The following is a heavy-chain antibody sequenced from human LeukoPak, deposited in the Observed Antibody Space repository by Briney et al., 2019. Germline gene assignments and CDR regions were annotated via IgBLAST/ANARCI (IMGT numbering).Heavy chain of an antibody. CDR3: ARASPKYSYGPYAFDI. CDR2: IGAYNGNT. D-gene: IGHD5-18*01. Sequence: ASVKVSCKASGYTFTSYGISWVRQAPGQGLEWMGWIGAYNGNTNYAQKLQGRVTMTTDTSTSTAYMELRSLRSDDTAVYYCARASPKYSYGPYAFDIWGQGTMVTVSS. CDR1: GYTFTSYG. J-gene: IGHJ3*02. V-gene: IGHV1-18*01.